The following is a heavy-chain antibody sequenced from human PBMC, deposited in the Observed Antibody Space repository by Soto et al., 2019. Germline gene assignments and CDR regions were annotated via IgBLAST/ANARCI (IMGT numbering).Heavy chain of an antibody. Sequence: GGSLRLSCAASGFTFSSHAMSWVRQAPGKGLEWVSAISGTGSSTDYADSVKGRLTTSRDNSKHTLYLQMNSLRAEDTAVYYCAREQWLAYDYWGQGTLVTVSS. V-gene: IGHV3-23*01. CDR1: GFTFSSHA. CDR2: ISGTGSST. J-gene: IGHJ4*02. D-gene: IGHD6-19*01. CDR3: AREQWLAYDY.